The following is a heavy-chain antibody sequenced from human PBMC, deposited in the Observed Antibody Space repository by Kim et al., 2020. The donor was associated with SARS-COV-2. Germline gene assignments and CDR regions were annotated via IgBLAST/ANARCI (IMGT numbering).Heavy chain of an antibody. CDR3: AKGRGYYYYSAMDV. J-gene: IGHJ6*02. Sequence: AEAGKGRFTISRDKSKNTVHLQMINLRAEDTALYYCAKGRGYYYYSAMDVWGQGTTVTVSS. V-gene: IGHV3-23*01.